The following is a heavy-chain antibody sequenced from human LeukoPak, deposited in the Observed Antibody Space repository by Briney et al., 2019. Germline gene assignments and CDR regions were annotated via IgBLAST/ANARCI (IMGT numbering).Heavy chain of an antibody. J-gene: IGHJ4*02. V-gene: IGHV4-31*03. CDR2: IYHSGST. D-gene: IGHD3-22*01. CDR1: GGSISSGGYY. CDR3: AGGHYYDSSGYYLPDDY. Sequence: SETLSLTCTVSGGSISSGGYYWSWIRQHPGKGLEWIGYIYHSGSTYYNPSLKSRVTISVDTSKNQFSLKLSSVTAADTAVYYCAGGHYYDSSGYYLPDDYWGQGTLVTVSS.